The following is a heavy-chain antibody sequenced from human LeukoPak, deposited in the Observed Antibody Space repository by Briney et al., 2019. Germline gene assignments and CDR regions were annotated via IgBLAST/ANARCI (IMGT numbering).Heavy chain of an antibody. Sequence: PGGSLRLSCAASGFTFSSYAMSWVRQAPGKGREWVSAISGSGGSTYYADSVKGRFTISRDNSKNTLYLQMNSLRAEDTAVYYCAKDRWRSYSNYVVDYWGQGTLVTVSS. CDR3: AKDRWRSYSNYVVDY. CDR1: GFTFSSYA. D-gene: IGHD4-11*01. CDR2: ISGSGGST. V-gene: IGHV3-23*01. J-gene: IGHJ4*02.